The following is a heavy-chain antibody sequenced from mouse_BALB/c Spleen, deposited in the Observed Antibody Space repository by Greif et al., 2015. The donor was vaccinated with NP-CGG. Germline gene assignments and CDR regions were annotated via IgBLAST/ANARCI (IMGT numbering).Heavy chain of an antibody. J-gene: IGHJ2*01. Sequence: EVMLVESGGGLVQPGGSRKLSCAASGFTFSSFGMHWVRQAPEKGLEWVAHISSGSSTIYNADTVKGRFTISRDNPKNTLFLQMTSLRSEDTAMYYCARSQTGTFDYWGQGTTLTVSS. V-gene: IGHV5-17*02. CDR3: ARSQTGTFDY. CDR1: GFTFSSFG. D-gene: IGHD4-1*01. CDR2: ISSGSSTI.